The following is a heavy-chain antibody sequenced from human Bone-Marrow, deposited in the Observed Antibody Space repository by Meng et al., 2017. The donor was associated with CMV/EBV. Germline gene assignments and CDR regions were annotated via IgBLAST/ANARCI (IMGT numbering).Heavy chain of an antibody. J-gene: IGHJ4*02. CDR2: IYPGDSDT. CDR3: ARGTTGTTSYFDY. Sequence: KVSCKGSGYSFTSYWIGWVRQRPGKGLEWMGIIYPGDSDTRYSPSFQGQVTISADKSISTAYLQWSSLKASETAMYYCARGTTGTTSYFDYWGQGTLVTVSS. V-gene: IGHV5-51*01. D-gene: IGHD1-1*01. CDR1: GYSFTSYW.